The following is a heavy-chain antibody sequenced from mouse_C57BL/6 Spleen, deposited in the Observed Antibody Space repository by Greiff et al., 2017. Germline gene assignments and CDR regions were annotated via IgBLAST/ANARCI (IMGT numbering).Heavy chain of an antibody. Sequence: EVKLVESGGGLVKPGGSLKLSCAASGFTFSSYAMSWVRQTPEKRLEWVATISDGGSYTYYPDNVKGRFTISRDNAKNNLYLQMSHLKSEDTAMYYCARKGDWAFFDYWGQGTTLTVSS. V-gene: IGHV5-4*03. J-gene: IGHJ2*01. D-gene: IGHD4-1*01. CDR1: GFTFSSYA. CDR2: ISDGGSYT. CDR3: ARKGDWAFFDY.